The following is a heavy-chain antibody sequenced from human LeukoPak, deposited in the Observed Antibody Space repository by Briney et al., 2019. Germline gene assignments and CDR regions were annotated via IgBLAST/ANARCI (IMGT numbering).Heavy chain of an antibody. CDR2: IKQDGSEK. Sequence: GGSLRLSCAASGFTFSSYEMNWVRQAPGKGLEWVANIKQDGSEKYYVDSVKGRFTISRDNAKNSLYLQMNSLRAEDTAVYYCARDPRFGGGYFDYWGQGTLVTVSS. CDR3: ARDPRFGGGYFDY. CDR1: GFTFSSYE. V-gene: IGHV3-7*01. J-gene: IGHJ4*02. D-gene: IGHD3-10*01.